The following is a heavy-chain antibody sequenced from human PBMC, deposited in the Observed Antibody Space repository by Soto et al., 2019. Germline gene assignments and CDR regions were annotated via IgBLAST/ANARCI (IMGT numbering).Heavy chain of an antibody. CDR1: GFTFSNYG. D-gene: IGHD3-9*01. CDR3: ARDASRNFDWLFSAVDY. V-gene: IGHV3-23*01. J-gene: IGHJ4*02. Sequence: GGSLRLSCAASGFTFSNYGMNWVRQAPWKGLEWVSAISGSGGTTYYADSVKGRFTISRDNSKNTLFLQMNSPRAEDTAVYYCARDASRNFDWLFSAVDYCGQGTEVTVAS. CDR2: ISGSGGTT.